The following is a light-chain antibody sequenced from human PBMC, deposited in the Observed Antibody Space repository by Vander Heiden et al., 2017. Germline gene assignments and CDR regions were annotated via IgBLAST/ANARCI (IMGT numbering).Light chain of an antibody. V-gene: IGKV1-39*01. Sequence: IQITQAPSSLSASVGDRVTITCRASQSISSYLNWYQQKPGKAPKLLIYAASSLESGVPSRFSGSGSGTDFTLTISSLQPEDFATYYCQQSDSTPYTFGQGTKLEIK. CDR3: QQSDSTPYT. J-gene: IGKJ2*01. CDR1: QSISSY. CDR2: AAS.